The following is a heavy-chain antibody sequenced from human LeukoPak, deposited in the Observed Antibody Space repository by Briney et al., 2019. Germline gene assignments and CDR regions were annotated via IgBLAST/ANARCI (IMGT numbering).Heavy chain of an antibody. V-gene: IGHV4-59*08. CDR2: IYYSGST. J-gene: IGHJ4*02. CDR3: ARGGSYSGLDY. CDR1: GGSISSYY. D-gene: IGHD1-26*01. Sequence: SETLSLTCTVSGGSISSYYWSWFRRPPGKGLEWIGYIYYSGSTNYNPSLKSRVTISVDTSKNQFSLKLSSVTAADTAVYYCARGGSYSGLDYWGQGTLVTVSS.